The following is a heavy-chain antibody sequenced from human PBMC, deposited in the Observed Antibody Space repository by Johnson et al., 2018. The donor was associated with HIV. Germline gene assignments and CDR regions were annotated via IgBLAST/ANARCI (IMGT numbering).Heavy chain of an antibody. V-gene: IGHV3-20*04. CDR2: VNWNGGSA. D-gene: IGHD3-10*01. CDR3: GREFVAFGECTALDI. J-gene: IGHJ3*02. CDR1: GFTFDDYG. Sequence: VLLVESGGGVVRPGGSLRLSCAASGFTFDDYGMSWVRQIPGKGLEWVSGVNWNGGSAGYADSVKGRFTIPRDNAKNSLDLPMNSLRAEDTAFYYCGREFVAFGECTALDIWGQGTMVTVSS.